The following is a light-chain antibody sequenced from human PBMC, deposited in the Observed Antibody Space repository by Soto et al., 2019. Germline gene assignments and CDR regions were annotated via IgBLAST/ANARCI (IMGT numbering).Light chain of an antibody. CDR2: GAS. CDR3: QQYGSSSPIT. CDR1: QSVSSTY. V-gene: IGKV3-20*01. J-gene: IGKJ5*01. Sequence: EIVLTQSPGTLSLSAGERATLSCRASQSVSSTYLAWYQQKPGQAPRLLIYGASSRATGIPDRFSGSGSGTDFTHTISRLEPEDFAVYYCQQYGSSSPITFGQGTRLEIK.